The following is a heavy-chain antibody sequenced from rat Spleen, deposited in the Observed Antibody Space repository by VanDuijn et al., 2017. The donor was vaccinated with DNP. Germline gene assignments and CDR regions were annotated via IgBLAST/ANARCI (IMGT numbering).Heavy chain of an antibody. CDR1: GFSFNDYW. Sequence: EVKLVESGGGLVQPGRSLKLSCVASGFSFNDYWMGWVRQAPGKGLEWIGQINKDSNTINYTPSLKEKITISRDNVQNTLYLQMSKLGSEDTAIYYCAKGPNYGGWSDYFDYWGQGVMLTVSS. CDR2: INKDSNTI. D-gene: IGHD1-11*01. V-gene: IGHV4-2*01. CDR3: AKGPNYGGWSDYFDY. J-gene: IGHJ2*01.